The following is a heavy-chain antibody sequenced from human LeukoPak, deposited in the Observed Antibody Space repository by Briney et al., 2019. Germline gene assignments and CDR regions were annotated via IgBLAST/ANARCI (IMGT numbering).Heavy chain of an antibody. D-gene: IGHD4-11*01. CDR3: AKGGSKAPDY. CDR1: GLSFSNYW. V-gene: IGHV3-74*01. J-gene: IGHJ4*02. CDR2: INCEGSST. Sequence: GGSLRLSCAASGLSFSNYWMHWVRQAPGKGLVWVSRINCEGSSTSYADSVKGRFTISRDNAKNTLYLQMNSLRAEDTAVYYCAKGGSKAPDYWGQGTLVTVSS.